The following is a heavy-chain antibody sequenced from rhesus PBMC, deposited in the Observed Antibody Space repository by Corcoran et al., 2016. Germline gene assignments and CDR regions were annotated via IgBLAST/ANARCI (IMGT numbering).Heavy chain of an antibody. CDR3: ARDPGGWGFMYYFDY. D-gene: IGHD7-45*01. J-gene: IGHJ4*01. V-gene: IGHV4-173*01. CDR1: GGSISSNY. Sequence: QLQLQESGPGLVKPSETLSPTCAVSGGSISSNYWSWIRQPPGKGLEGIGRILGSGGSTDHNPTLKSRVTISTDTAKNQFSRKRSSGTAADTAVYYCARDPGGWGFMYYFDYWGQGVLVTVSS. CDR2: ILGSGGST.